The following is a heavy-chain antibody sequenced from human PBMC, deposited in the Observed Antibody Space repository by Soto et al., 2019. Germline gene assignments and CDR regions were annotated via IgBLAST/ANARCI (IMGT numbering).Heavy chain of an antibody. CDR2: IYWDDDK. Sequence: QITLKESGPTLVKPTQTLTLTCTFSGFSLTTSGVGVGWIRQPPGKALEWLALIYWDDDKRYSPSVKTTLTISKDTSKNEVVLTMTNMDPMETATYYCAHRTGFDDWFDPWGQGTLVTVSS. V-gene: IGHV2-5*02. CDR3: AHRTGFDDWFDP. CDR1: GFSLTTSGVG. J-gene: IGHJ5*02. D-gene: IGHD3-10*01.